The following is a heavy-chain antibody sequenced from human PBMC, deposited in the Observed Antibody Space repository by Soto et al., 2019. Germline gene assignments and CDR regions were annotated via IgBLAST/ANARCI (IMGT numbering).Heavy chain of an antibody. CDR2: ISGSGGST. Sequence: GGSLRLSCAASGFTFSSYAMSWARQAPGKGLEWVSAISGSGGSTYYADSVKSRFTISKDNSKNTLYLQMNSLRAEDTAVYYCAKDPDPRGWYGGWFDPWGQGTLVTVSS. D-gene: IGHD6-19*01. CDR1: GFTFSSYA. V-gene: IGHV3-23*01. CDR3: AKDPDPRGWYGGWFDP. J-gene: IGHJ5*02.